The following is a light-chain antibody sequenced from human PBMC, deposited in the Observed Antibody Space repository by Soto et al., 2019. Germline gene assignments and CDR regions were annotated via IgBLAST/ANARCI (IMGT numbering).Light chain of an antibody. J-gene: IGKJ1*01. V-gene: IGKV1-5*03. CDR1: QTINNW. Sequence: DVQMTQSPSTLSASVGDRVTITCRASQTINNWLAWYQQRPGKAPTFLIYKTSTLETGVPSRFRGSGSGTEVTLTISSLQPQDYAIYYCQQHNTYPWTFGQGTRVES. CDR2: KTS. CDR3: QQHNTYPWT.